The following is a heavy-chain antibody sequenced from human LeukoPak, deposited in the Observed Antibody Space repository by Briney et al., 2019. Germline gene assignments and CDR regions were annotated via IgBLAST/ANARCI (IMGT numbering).Heavy chain of an antibody. D-gene: IGHD3-10*01. Sequence: GGSLRLSCAASGFTFNSYEMNWVRQAPGKGLEWVSYISSSGSTIYYADSVKGRFTISRDNAKNSLYLQMNSLRAEDAAVYYCARDLSFLYYYGSGSYSPFDYWGQGTLVTVSS. CDR1: GFTFNSYE. CDR3: ARDLSFLYYYGSGSYSPFDY. CDR2: ISSSGSTI. V-gene: IGHV3-48*03. J-gene: IGHJ4*02.